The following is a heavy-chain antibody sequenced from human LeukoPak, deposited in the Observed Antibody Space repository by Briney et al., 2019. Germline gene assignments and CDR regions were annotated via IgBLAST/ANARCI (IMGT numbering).Heavy chain of an antibody. V-gene: IGHV3-48*03. J-gene: IGHJ5*02. D-gene: IGHD4-11*01. Sequence: SGGSLRLSCAASGFTFSSYEMNWVRQAPGKGLEWVSYISSSGSTIYYADSVKGRFTISRDNAKNSLYLQMNSLRAEDTAVYYCARDSTTAPLYNWFDPWGQGTLVTVSS. CDR1: GFTFSSYE. CDR2: ISSSGSTI. CDR3: ARDSTTAPLYNWFDP.